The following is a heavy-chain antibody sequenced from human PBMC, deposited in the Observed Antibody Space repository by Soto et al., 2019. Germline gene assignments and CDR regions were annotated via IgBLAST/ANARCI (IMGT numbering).Heavy chain of an antibody. D-gene: IGHD2-2*01. CDR1: GGSISSYY. CDR3: AGVGVVPAASGFRATNQTDAFDI. V-gene: IGHV4-59*13. CDR2: IYYNGST. Sequence: QVQLQESGPGLVKPSETLSLTCTVSGGSISSYYWSWIRQPPGKVLEWMGYIYYNGSTNYNPSLKSRVTISVATSKNQFSLKLSSVTAADTAVYYSAGVGVVPAASGFRATNQTDAFDIWGQGTMVTVSS. J-gene: IGHJ3*02.